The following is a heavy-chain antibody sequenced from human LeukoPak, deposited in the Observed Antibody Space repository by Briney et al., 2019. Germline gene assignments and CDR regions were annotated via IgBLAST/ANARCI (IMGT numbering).Heavy chain of an antibody. CDR2: FDPEDGET. J-gene: IGHJ4*02. D-gene: IGHD4-17*01. CDR1: GYTLTELS. CDR3: ATEDYGDFDAKGVYFDY. Sequence: ASVKVSCKVSGYTLTELSMHWVRQAPGKGLEWMGGFDPEDGETTYAQKFQGRVTMTEDTSTDTAYMELSSLRSEDTAVYYCATEDYGDFDAKGVYFDYWGQGTLVTVSS. V-gene: IGHV1-24*01.